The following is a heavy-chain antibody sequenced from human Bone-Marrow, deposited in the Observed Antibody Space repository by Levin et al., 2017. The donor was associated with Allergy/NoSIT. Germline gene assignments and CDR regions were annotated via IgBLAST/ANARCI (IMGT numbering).Heavy chain of an antibody. Sequence: PGGSLRLSCEASGFTFSTYWMFWVRQAPGKGLVWVSRIKSDGSGTNYADSVKGRFTISRDNAKNTLYLQMNSLRAEDTAVYYCARGYYDTSGYPHYWGQGTLVTVSS. J-gene: IGHJ4*02. CDR3: ARGYYDTSGYPHY. CDR2: IKSDGSGT. D-gene: IGHD3-22*01. V-gene: IGHV3-74*01. CDR1: GFTFSTYW.